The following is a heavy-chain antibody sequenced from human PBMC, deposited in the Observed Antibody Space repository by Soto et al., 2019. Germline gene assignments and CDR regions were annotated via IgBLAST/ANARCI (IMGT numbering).Heavy chain of an antibody. CDR1: GYTFTSYG. CDR2: ISAYNGNT. D-gene: IGHD6-13*01. CDR3: ARDGGSSWKTYYYCGMDV. Sequence: ASVKVSCKASGYTFTSYGISWVRQAPGQGLEWMGWISAYNGNTNYAQKLQGRVTMTTDTSTSTAYMEPRSLRSDDTAVYYCARDGGSSWKTYYYCGMDVWGQGTTVTVSS. V-gene: IGHV1-18*04. J-gene: IGHJ6*02.